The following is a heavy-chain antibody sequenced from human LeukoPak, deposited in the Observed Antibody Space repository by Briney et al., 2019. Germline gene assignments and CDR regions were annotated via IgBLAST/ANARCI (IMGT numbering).Heavy chain of an antibody. J-gene: IGHJ4*02. D-gene: IGHD6-19*01. CDR2: ISYDGSNK. V-gene: IGHV3-30*03. Sequence: GGSLRLSCAASGFTFSSYGMHWVRQAPGKGLEWVAVISYDGSNKYYADSVKGRFTISRDNSKNTLYLQMNSLRAEDTAVYYCARDHSSGWYSDYFDYWGQGTLVTVSS. CDR1: GFTFSSYG. CDR3: ARDHSSGWYSDYFDY.